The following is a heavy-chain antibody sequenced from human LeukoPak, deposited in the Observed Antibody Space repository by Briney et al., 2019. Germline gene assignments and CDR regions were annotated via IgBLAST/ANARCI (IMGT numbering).Heavy chain of an antibody. CDR1: GFTFSTYG. J-gene: IGHJ1*01. Sequence: PGGSLRLSCAASGFTFSTYGMNWVRQAPGKGLEGVSGISPSGEITYYIDSVKGRFTISRDNSKYTVSLQMNSLRGEDTAVYYCAKDEAWGRYKDWCQGTLVTVSS. CDR2: ISPSGEIT. D-gene: IGHD3-16*01. V-gene: IGHV3-23*01. CDR3: AKDEAWGRYKD.